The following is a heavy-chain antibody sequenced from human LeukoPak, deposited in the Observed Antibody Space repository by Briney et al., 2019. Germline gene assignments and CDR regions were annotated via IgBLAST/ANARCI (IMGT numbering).Heavy chain of an antibody. CDR3: ARGPGYSTSWLDY. V-gene: IGHV1-2*02. CDR1: GYTFTGYY. D-gene: IGHD6-13*01. J-gene: IGHJ4*02. Sequence: ASVKVSCKASGYTFTGYYMHWVRQAPGQGLEWMGWINPNSGGTNYAQKFQGRVTMTRDTSISTAYMELSRLRSDDTAVYYCARGPGYSTSWLDYWGQGTLVTVSS. CDR2: INPNSGGT.